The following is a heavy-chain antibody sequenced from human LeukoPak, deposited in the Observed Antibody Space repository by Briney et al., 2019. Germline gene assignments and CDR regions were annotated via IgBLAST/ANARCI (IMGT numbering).Heavy chain of an antibody. J-gene: IGHJ4*02. D-gene: IGHD6-19*01. CDR1: GFIFSAYE. Sequence: GGSLRLSCAASGFIFSAYEMNWVRQAPGKGLELVSYISSSGSTIYYADSVKGRFTISRDNAKKSLYLQMNSLRAEDTAVYYCARVYSSGWSYWGQGTLVTVSS. CDR3: ARVYSSGWSY. CDR2: ISSSGSTI. V-gene: IGHV3-48*03.